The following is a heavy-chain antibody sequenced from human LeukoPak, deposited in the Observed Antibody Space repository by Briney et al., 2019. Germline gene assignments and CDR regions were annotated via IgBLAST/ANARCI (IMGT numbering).Heavy chain of an antibody. CDR3: ARQLRGLSGHGSDYFDY. V-gene: IGHV5-51*01. CDR1: GYNFTKYW. J-gene: IGHJ4*02. D-gene: IGHD5-12*01. Sequence: GESLKISCKGSGYNFTKYWIGWVRQMPGKGLEWMGIIYPGDSDTRYSPSFQGQVTISADKSISTAYVQWSSLKASDTAMYYCARQLRGLSGHGSDYFDYWGQGTLVTVSS. CDR2: IYPGDSDT.